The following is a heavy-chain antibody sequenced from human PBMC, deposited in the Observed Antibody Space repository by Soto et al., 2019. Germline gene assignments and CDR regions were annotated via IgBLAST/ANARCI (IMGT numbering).Heavy chain of an antibody. CDR2: IIPIFGTA. D-gene: IGHD1-26*01. CDR3: ARSEQGPGYYGMDV. V-gene: IGHV1-69*01. J-gene: IGHJ6*04. Sequence: QVQLVQSGAEVKTPGSSVKVSCKASGGTFSSYAISWVRQAPGQGLEWMGGIIPIFGTANYEQKFQGRVTITADESTSTAYMELSSMRSEDTAVYYCARSEQGPGYYGMDVCGNGTTVTVSS. CDR1: GGTFSSYA.